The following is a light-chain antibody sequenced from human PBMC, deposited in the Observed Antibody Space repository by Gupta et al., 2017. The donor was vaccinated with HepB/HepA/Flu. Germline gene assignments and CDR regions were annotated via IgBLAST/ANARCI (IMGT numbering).Light chain of an antibody. CDR3: MQATEFPHN. V-gene: IGKV2-24*01. CDR2: KIS. CDR1: QSLVHSDGNTY. J-gene: IGKJ2*01. Sequence: DIVLTQTPLSPVTLGQSASISCRSSQSLVHSDGNTYLSWYQERPGQAPRLLIYKISKRFSGVPDRFSGSGAETDVTLKISRVEAEDVGIYYCMQATEFPHNFGPGTKLEI.